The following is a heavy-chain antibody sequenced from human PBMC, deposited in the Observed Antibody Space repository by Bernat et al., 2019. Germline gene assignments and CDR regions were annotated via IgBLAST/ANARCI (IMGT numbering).Heavy chain of an antibody. Sequence: EVQLVESGGGLVQPGGSLRLSCAASGFTFSSYAMHWVRQAPGKGLEYVSAISSNGGSTYYANSVKVRFTISRDNSKNTLYLQMGSLRAEDMAVYYCARENPYSGSYDYWGQGTLVTVSS. CDR1: GFTFSSYA. D-gene: IGHD1-26*01. CDR2: ISSNGGST. CDR3: ARENPYSGSYDY. J-gene: IGHJ4*02. V-gene: IGHV3-64*01.